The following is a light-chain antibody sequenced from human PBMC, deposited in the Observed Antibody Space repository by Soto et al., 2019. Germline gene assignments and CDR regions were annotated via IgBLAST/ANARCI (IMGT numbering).Light chain of an antibody. CDR1: QSVSSSY. J-gene: IGKJ3*01. CDR3: HQYGSSGFT. Sequence: EIVLTQSPGTLSLSPGERATLSCRASQSVSSSYLAWYQQKPGQAPRLLIYAASSRATGIPDRFSGSGSGTDFTLTISRLEPEDFAVYYCHQYGSSGFTFGPGTKVDIK. V-gene: IGKV3-20*01. CDR2: AAS.